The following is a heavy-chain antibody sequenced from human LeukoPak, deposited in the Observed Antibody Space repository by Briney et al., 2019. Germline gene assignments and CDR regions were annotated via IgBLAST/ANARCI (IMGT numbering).Heavy chain of an antibody. CDR3: AKDGDGYYYYGMDV. V-gene: IGHV3-23*01. Sequence: GGSLRLSCAASGFTFSSYAMSWVRQAPGKGLEWVSAISGSGGSTYYADSVKGRFTVSRDNSKNTLCLQMNSLRAEDTAVYYCAKDGDGYYYYGMDVWGQGTTVTVSS. D-gene: IGHD2-8*01. CDR1: GFTFSSYA. J-gene: IGHJ6*02. CDR2: ISGSGGST.